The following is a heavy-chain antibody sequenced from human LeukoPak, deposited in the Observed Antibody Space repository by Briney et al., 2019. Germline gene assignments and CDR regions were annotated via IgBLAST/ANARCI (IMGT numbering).Heavy chain of an antibody. D-gene: IGHD2-15*01. CDR3: ARGGAPEKGYCSGGSCYYPSAFDI. Sequence: GGSLRLSCAASGFTFSSYAMHWVRQAPGKGLEGGAVISYEGSNKYYADSVKGRFTISRDNSKNTLYLQMNSLRAEDTAVYYCARGGAPEKGYCSGGSCYYPSAFDIWGQGTMVTVSS. V-gene: IGHV3-30*04. CDR1: GFTFSSYA. J-gene: IGHJ3*02. CDR2: ISYEGSNK.